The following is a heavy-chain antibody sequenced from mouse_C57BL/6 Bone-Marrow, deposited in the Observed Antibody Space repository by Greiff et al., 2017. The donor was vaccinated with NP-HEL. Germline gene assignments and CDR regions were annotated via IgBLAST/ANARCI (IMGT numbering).Heavy chain of an antibody. V-gene: IGHV6-3*01. J-gene: IGHJ2*01. D-gene: IGHD1-1*01. CDR1: GFTFSNYW. CDR2: IRLKSDNYAT. Sequence: DVHLVESGGGLVQPGGSMKLSCVASGFTFSNYWMNWVRQSPEKGLEWVAQIRLKSDNYATHYAESVKGRFTISRDDSKSSVYLQMNNLRAEDTGIYYCTVYYYGSSSYYFDYWGQGTTLTVSS. CDR3: TVYYYGSSSYYFDY.